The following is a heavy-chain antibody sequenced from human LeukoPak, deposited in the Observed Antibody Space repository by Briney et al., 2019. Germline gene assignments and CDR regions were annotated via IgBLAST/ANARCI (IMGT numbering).Heavy chain of an antibody. Sequence: SETLSLTCAVYGGSFSGYYWSWIRQPPGKGLEWIGEINHSGSTIYNPSLKSRVTISVDTSKNQFSLKLSSVTAADTAVYYCARGREGLDWGQGTLVTVSS. CDR2: INHSGST. J-gene: IGHJ4*02. CDR3: ARGREGLD. CDR1: GGSFSGYY. D-gene: IGHD1-26*01. V-gene: IGHV4-34*01.